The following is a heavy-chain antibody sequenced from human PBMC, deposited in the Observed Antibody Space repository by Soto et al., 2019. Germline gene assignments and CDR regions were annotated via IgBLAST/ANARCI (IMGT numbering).Heavy chain of an antibody. J-gene: IGHJ6*02. D-gene: IGHD5-18*01. CDR2: INHSGST. CDR3: ARAPGSLGYSYGYPYYGMDV. V-gene: IGHV4-34*01. Sequence: SESLSLTCAVSGGSFSGYSWSWIRQRPGKGLEWIGEINHSGSTNYNPSLKSRVTISVDTSKNQFSLKLSSVTAADTAVYYCARAPGSLGYSYGYPYYGMDVWGQGTTVTVSS. CDR1: GGSFSGYS.